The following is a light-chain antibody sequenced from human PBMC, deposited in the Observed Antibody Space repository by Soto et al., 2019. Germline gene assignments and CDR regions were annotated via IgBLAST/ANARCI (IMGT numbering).Light chain of an antibody. CDR3: SSYAGTHIV. V-gene: IGLV2-8*01. J-gene: IGLJ1*01. CDR2: DVS. Sequence: QSVLTQPPSASGSPGQSVAISCTGTSSDVGGYNYVSWYQQHPGKAPKLMIYDVSKRPSGVPDRFSGSKSGNPASLTVSGLQAEDEAEYYCSSYAGTHIVFGTGTKLTVL. CDR1: SSDVGGYNY.